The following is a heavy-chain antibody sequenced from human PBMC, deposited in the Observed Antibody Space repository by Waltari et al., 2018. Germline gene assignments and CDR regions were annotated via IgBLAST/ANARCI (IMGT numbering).Heavy chain of an antibody. CDR3: ATWMVSHFDY. CDR2: IDGPTTNT. Sequence: SLRLSCVASGFNFGSYSMSWVRQAPGKGLEWVSTIDGPTTNTHYADSVEGRFTISRDNSKNTLYLHMNSLRADDTAIYYCATWMVSHFDYWGQGTLVTASP. D-gene: IGHD2-8*01. V-gene: IGHV3-23*01. J-gene: IGHJ4*02. CDR1: GFNFGSYS.